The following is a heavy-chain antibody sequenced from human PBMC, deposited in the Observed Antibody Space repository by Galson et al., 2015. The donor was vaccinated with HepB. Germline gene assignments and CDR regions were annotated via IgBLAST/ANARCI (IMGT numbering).Heavy chain of an antibody. D-gene: IGHD2-2*01. CDR1: GFTFRNYG. Sequence: SLRLSCAPSGFTFRNYGMHWVRQAPGKGLEWVAGIWHDGRSTHYADSVKGRFTISRDNSKNTLFLEMNSLRVDDTAVYYCARDDCSSPSCLGYWGQGTLVTVSS. V-gene: IGHV3-33*01. J-gene: IGHJ4*02. CDR3: ARDDCSSPSCLGY. CDR2: IWHDGRST.